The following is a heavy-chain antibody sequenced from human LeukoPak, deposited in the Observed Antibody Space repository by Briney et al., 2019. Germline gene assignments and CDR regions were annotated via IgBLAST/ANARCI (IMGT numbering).Heavy chain of an antibody. J-gene: IGHJ6*02. D-gene: IGHD2-2*01. CDR1: GFTFSSYA. Sequence: GGSLRLSCAASGFTFSSYAMSWVRQAPGKGLEWVSAISGSGGSTYYADSVKGRFTISRDNSKNTLYLQMNSLRAEDTAVYYCAKVPGYCSSTSCYAHGMDVWGQGTTVTVSS. CDR2: ISGSGGST. V-gene: IGHV3-23*01. CDR3: AKVPGYCSSTSCYAHGMDV.